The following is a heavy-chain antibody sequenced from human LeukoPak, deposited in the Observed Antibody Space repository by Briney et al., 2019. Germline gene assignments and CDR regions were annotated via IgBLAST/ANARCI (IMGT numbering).Heavy chain of an antibody. Sequence: ASVRVSCKASGYTFTGYYMHWVRQAPGQGLEWMGIINPSGGSTSYAQKFQGRVTMTRDMSTSTVYMELSSLRSEDTAVYYCARDRAGLDSGYDPFDYWGQGTLVTVSS. CDR3: ARDRAGLDSGYDPFDY. V-gene: IGHV1-46*01. D-gene: IGHD5-12*01. CDR1: GYTFTGYY. J-gene: IGHJ4*02. CDR2: INPSGGST.